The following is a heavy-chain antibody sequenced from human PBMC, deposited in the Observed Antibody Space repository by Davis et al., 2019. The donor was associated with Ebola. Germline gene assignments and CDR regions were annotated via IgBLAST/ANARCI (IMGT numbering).Heavy chain of an antibody. J-gene: IGHJ6*03. CDR1: GGSISSGGYY. CDR2: IYHSGST. V-gene: IGHV4-31*03. Sequence: PSETLSLTCTVSGGSISSGGYYWSWIRQHPGKGLEWIGYIYHSGSTFYNPSLKSRVTISVDTSKNQFSLKVTSVTAADTAVYYCAREPLGAFYMDVWGKGTTVTVSS. CDR3: AREPLGAFYMDV. D-gene: IGHD3-16*01.